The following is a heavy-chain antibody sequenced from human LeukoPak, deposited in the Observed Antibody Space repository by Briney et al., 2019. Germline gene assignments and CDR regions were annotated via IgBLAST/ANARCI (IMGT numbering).Heavy chain of an antibody. J-gene: IGHJ4*02. CDR3: ARERTDYDILTGYFAFYFDY. V-gene: IGHV3-33*01. D-gene: IGHD3-9*01. CDR2: IWYDGSSK. CDR1: GFTFSIYG. Sequence: GGSLRLSCAASGFTFSIYGMHWVRQAPGKGLEWVAVIWYDGSSKYYADSVKGRFTISRDNSKNTLSLQMNSLRAEDTGVYYCARERTDYDILTGYFAFYFDYWGQGTLVTVSS.